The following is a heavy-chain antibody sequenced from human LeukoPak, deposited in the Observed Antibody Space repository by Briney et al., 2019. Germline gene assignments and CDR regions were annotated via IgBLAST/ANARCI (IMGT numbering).Heavy chain of an antibody. CDR2: ISRSGRSI. J-gene: IGHJ4*02. Sequence: PGGSLRLSCAASGFSFSDYYMSWIRQAPGKGLEWVSYISRSGRSISYGDSVKGRFTIPRANAKNTLYLQMNSLRAEDTAVYYCARELRSIAARRSLLDYWGQGTLVTVSS. D-gene: IGHD6-6*01. CDR1: GFSFSDYY. CDR3: ARELRSIAARRSLLDY. V-gene: IGHV3-11*04.